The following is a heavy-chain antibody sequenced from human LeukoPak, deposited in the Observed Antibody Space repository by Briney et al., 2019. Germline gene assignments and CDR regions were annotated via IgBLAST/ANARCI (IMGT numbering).Heavy chain of an antibody. CDR3: ARDARRWLQPTDTSFDY. Sequence: GGSLRLSCAASGFTFSSYGMHWVRQAPGKGLEWVAVIWYDGSNKYYADSVKGRFTISRDNSKNTLYLRMNSLRAEDTAVYYCARDARRWLQPTDTSFDYWGQGTLVTVSS. D-gene: IGHD5-24*01. V-gene: IGHV3-33*01. J-gene: IGHJ4*02. CDR2: IWYDGSNK. CDR1: GFTFSSYG.